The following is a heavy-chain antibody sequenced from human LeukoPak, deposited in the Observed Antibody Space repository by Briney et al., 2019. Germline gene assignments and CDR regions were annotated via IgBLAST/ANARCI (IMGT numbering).Heavy chain of an antibody. CDR3: ATNAGPGPDDAFDI. CDR1: GFTFSSYA. Sequence: GGSLRLSCAASGFTFSSYAMSWVRQAPGKGLDWVSTISGSGGSTYYADSVKGRFTISRDNSKNTLYLQKNSLGAEDTAVYYCATNAGPGPDDAFDIWGQGTMVTVSS. CDR2: ISGSGGST. V-gene: IGHV3-23*01. J-gene: IGHJ3*02.